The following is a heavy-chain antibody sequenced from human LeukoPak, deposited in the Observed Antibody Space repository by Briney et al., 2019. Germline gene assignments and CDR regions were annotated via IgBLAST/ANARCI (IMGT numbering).Heavy chain of an antibody. V-gene: IGHV4-39*07. CDR3: ARLNTLWFDP. J-gene: IGHJ5*02. CDR2: IYYSGST. CDR1: GGSISSSSYY. Sequence: SETLSLTCTVSGGSISSSSYYWGWIRQPPGKGLEWIGSIYYSGSTYYNPSLKSRVTISVDTSKNQFSLKLSSVTAADTAVYYCARLNTLWFDPWGQGTLVTVSS.